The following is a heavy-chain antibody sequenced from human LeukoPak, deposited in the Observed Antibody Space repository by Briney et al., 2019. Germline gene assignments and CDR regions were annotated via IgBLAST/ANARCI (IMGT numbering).Heavy chain of an antibody. Sequence: GGSLRLSCAASGFTFSTYGMHWVRQAPGKGLEWVAVISYDGSTKYYADSVKGRFTISRDNSKNTLYLQMNSLRAEDTAVYYCAKDPPIYSGRGTVYWGQGTLVTVSS. V-gene: IGHV3-30*18. J-gene: IGHJ4*02. CDR3: AKDPPIYSGRGTVY. CDR2: ISYDGSTK. CDR1: GFTFSTYG. D-gene: IGHD1-26*01.